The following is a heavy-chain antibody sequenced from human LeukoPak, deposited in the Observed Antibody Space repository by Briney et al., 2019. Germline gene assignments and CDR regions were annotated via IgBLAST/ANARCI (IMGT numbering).Heavy chain of an antibody. CDR3: ARGSLTYTTGWSSVSFYFDY. D-gene: IGHD6-19*01. CDR1: GESFSDYY. Sequence: SETLSLTCAVYGESFSDYYWTWIRQPPGKGLEWIGEINQSGSTDYNPSLKSRVTISLDTSKNQFSLKLNSVTAADTAVYFCARGSLTYTTGWSSVSFYFDYWGQGSLVTVSS. J-gene: IGHJ4*02. CDR2: INQSGST. V-gene: IGHV4-34*01.